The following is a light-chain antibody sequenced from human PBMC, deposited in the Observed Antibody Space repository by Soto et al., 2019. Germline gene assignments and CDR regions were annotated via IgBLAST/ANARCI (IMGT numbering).Light chain of an antibody. CDR1: QDINTF. CDR3: HQLHSPPPT. V-gene: IGKV1-39*01. CDR2: AAS. Sequence: DIQMTQSPSSLSASVGDRVTVTCRASQDINTFIYWYQVKPGKAPRLLIYAASGLQSGVPSRFSGSGSWTHFTLTIISLEPEDFATYCCHQLHSPPPTFGGGTKVEMK. J-gene: IGKJ4*01.